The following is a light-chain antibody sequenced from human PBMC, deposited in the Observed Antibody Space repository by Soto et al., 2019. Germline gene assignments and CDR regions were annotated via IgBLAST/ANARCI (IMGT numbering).Light chain of an antibody. CDR2: GAS. J-gene: IGKJ1*01. CDR1: QSVSNNY. CDR3: LQYRDSLKT. V-gene: IGKV3-20*01. Sequence: EIVLTHSPGTLSLFPWEIATLSCRASQSVSNNYLAWYQQKPGQPPRLLISGASTRAIGIPDRFIGSGSGTDFTLIITSLEPEDFALYYRLQYRDSLKTFGQGTKVDIK.